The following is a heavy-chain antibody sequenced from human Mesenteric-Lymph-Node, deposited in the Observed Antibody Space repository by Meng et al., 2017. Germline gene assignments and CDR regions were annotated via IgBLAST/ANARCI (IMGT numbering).Heavy chain of an antibody. V-gene: IGHV1-18*01. CDR3: ARDLAVITKGCFDY. D-gene: IGHD3-22*01. CDR2: ISAYNGNT. Sequence: ASVKVSCKASGYTFTSYGISWVRQAPGQGLEWMGWISAYNGNTNYAQKLQGRVTMTTDTSTSTAYMELRSLRSDDTAVYHCARDLAVITKGCFDYWGQGTLVTVSS. J-gene: IGHJ4*02. CDR1: GYTFTSYG.